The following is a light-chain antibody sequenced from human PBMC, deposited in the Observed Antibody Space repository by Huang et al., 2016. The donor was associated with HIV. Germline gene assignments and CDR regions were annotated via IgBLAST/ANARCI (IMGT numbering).Light chain of an antibody. V-gene: IGKV1-5*03. CDR3: LQYNTYSFT. CDR1: QSISHW. CDR2: RAS. J-gene: IGKJ2*01. Sequence: DIQMTQSPSTLSASVGDRVTITCRASQSISHWVAWYQQKPGSAPSLRIYRASILEGGVPSRFTGGGSGTDFTLTITSLQPDDFATYYCLQYNTYSFTFGQGTRLDIK.